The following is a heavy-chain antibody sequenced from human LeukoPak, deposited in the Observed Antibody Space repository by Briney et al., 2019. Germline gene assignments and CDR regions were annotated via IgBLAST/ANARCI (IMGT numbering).Heavy chain of an antibody. CDR1: GFNVSSSY. CDR3: ASGDYDFWSGFEY. CDR2: IYRGGTT. Sequence: GGSLRLSCAASGFNVSSSYMSWVRQAPGKGLEWVSFIYRGGTTYYADSVKGRFTPSRHDSKNTLYLQMSSLRTEDTAVYYCASGDYDFWSGFEYWGQGTLVTVSS. V-gene: IGHV3-53*04. J-gene: IGHJ4*02. D-gene: IGHD3-3*01.